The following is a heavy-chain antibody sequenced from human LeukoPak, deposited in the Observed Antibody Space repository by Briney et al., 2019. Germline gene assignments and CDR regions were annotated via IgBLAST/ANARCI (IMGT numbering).Heavy chain of an antibody. V-gene: IGHV1-2*02. CDR3: ARGDRTIVVVVAAIGGY. Sequence: ASVKVSCKASGYTFTGYYMHWVRQAPGQGLEWMGWINPNSGGTNYAQKFQGRVTMTRDTSISTAYMGLSRLRSDDTAVYYCARGDRTIVVVVAAIGGYWGQGTLVTVSS. D-gene: IGHD2-15*01. CDR2: INPNSGGT. CDR1: GYTFTGYY. J-gene: IGHJ4*02.